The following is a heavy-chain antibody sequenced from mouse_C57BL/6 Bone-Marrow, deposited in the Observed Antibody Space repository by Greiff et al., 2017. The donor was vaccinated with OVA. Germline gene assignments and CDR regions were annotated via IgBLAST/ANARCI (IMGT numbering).Heavy chain of an antibody. J-gene: IGHJ2*01. D-gene: IGHD2-1*01. CDR3: ARTPYGNYTYYFDY. CDR2: IWTGGGT. V-gene: IGHV2-9-1*01. Sequence: VKLMESGPGLVAPSQSLSITCTVSGFSLTSYAISWVRQPPGKGLEWLGVIWTGGGTNYNSALKSRLSISKDNSKSQVFLKMNSLQTDDTARYYCARTPYGNYTYYFDYWGQGTTLTVSS. CDR1: GFSLTSYA.